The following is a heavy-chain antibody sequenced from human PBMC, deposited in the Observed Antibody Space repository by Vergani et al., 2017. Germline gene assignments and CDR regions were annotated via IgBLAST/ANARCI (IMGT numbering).Heavy chain of an antibody. V-gene: IGHV3-74*01. D-gene: IGHD5-12*01. J-gene: IGHJ5*01. CDR1: GFSFSGYW. Sequence: EVQLVESGGGLIHPGGSLRLSCEGSGFSFSGYWMHWVRQRPEKGLVWVSRIKSDGSITNYADSVKGRFTISRDNAKTTLYLEMNSLRGDDTAIYSCVRARCSGPCFMSNWFDSWGQGTLVTVSS. CDR3: VRARCSGPCFMSNWFDS. CDR2: IKSDGSIT.